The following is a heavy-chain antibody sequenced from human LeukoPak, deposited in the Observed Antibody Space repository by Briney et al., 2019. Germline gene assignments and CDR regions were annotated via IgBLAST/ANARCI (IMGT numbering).Heavy chain of an antibody. CDR1: GYTLTSYA. V-gene: IGHV1-3*01. D-gene: IGHD3-9*01. CDR2: INAGNGNT. Sequence: ASVKVSCKASGYTLTSYAMQWVRQAPGQRLEWMGWINAGNGNTRYSQKFQGRVTITRDTSASTAYMELSSLRSEDTAVYYCARVLRYFDSAEYFQHWGQGTLVTVSS. CDR3: ARVLRYFDSAEYFQH. J-gene: IGHJ1*01.